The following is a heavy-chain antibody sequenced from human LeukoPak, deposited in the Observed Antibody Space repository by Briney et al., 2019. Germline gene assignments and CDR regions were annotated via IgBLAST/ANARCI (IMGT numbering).Heavy chain of an antibody. V-gene: IGHV1-8*01. Sequence: ASVKVSCKASGYTFTSYDINWVRQATGQGLEWMGWMNPNSGNTGYAQKFQGRVTMTRNTSISTAYMELSSLRSEDTAVYYCARTIAAAGTFGDYWGQGTLVTVSS. CDR1: GYTFTSYD. D-gene: IGHD6-13*01. CDR3: ARTIAAAGTFGDY. J-gene: IGHJ4*02. CDR2: MNPNSGNT.